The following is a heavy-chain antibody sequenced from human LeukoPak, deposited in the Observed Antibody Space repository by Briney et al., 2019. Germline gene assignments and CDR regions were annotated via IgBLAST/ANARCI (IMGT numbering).Heavy chain of an antibody. J-gene: IGHJ4*02. V-gene: IGHV3-15*01. D-gene: IGHD2-2*01. CDR3: TTLHSTATDY. CDR2: IKSKTAGGTT. CDR1: GFTFSNAW. Sequence: GGSLRLSCAASGFTFSNAWMSWVRQAPGKGLEWVGHIKSKTAGGTTDYAAPVTGGFTISRDDSKNTMYLQMNSLTTEATAVYYCTTLHSTATDYWGQGTLVTVSS.